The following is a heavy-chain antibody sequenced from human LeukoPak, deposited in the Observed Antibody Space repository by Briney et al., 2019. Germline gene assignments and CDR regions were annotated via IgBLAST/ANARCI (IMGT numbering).Heavy chain of an antibody. CDR2: IRYDGSNK. CDR1: GFTFSSYG. Sequence: GGSLRPSCAASGFTFSSYGMHWVRQAPGKGLEWVAFIRYDGSNKYYADSVKGRFTISRDNSKNTLYLQMNSLRVEDTALYYCAKDFYYGSGARSWLIYYFDYWGQGALVTVSS. V-gene: IGHV3-30*02. J-gene: IGHJ4*02. CDR3: AKDFYYGSGARSWLIYYFDY. D-gene: IGHD3-10*01.